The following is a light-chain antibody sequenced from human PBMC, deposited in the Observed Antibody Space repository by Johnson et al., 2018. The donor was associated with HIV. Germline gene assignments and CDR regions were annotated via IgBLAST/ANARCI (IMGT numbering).Light chain of an antibody. CDR3: GTWDSSLSAEV. Sequence: QSVLTQPPSVSAAPGQKVTISCSGSSSNIGNNYVSWYQQLPGTAPKLLIYENNKRPSGIPDRFSGSKYGTSATLGITGLQTGDEADYYCGTWDSSLSAEVFGTGTKVTVL. CDR1: SSNIGNNY. J-gene: IGLJ1*01. V-gene: IGLV1-51*02. CDR2: ENN.